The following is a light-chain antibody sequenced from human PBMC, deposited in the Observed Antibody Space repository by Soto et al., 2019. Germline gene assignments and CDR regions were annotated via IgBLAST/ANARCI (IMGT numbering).Light chain of an antibody. CDR2: KAS. Sequence: DIQMTQSPSTLSASVGDRVTITCRASQSLSGWLAWYQQKPGKAPKLLIYKASSLESGVPSRFSGSGSGTEFTLTISSLQPDDSATYYCQQYNRLDTLGQGTKVDIK. CDR1: QSLSGW. CDR3: QQYNRLDT. J-gene: IGKJ2*01. V-gene: IGKV1-5*03.